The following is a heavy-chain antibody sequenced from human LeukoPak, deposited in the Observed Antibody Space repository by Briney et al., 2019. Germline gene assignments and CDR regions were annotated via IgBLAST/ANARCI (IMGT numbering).Heavy chain of an antibody. Sequence: ASVKVSCKASGYTFTGYYMHWVRQAPGQGLEWMGWINPNSGGTNYAQKFQGRITMTRDTSISTAYMELSRLRSDDTAVYYCARGKDYYYYYMDVWGKGTTVTVSS. V-gene: IGHV1-2*02. CDR3: ARGKDYYYYYMDV. CDR1: GYTFTGYY. J-gene: IGHJ6*03. CDR2: INPNSGGT.